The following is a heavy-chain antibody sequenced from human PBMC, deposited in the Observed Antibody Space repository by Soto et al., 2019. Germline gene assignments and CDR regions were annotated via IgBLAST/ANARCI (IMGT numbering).Heavy chain of an antibody. D-gene: IGHD5-12*01. CDR3: ARGSWLRGDYFDY. Sequence: EVQLLESGGGLVQPGGSLRLSCAASGFTFSSYAMSWVRQAPGKGLEWVSVVSGSAGSTYYADSVKGRFTISRDNSKNTLYLQMNSLRSDDTAVYYCARGSWLRGDYFDYWGQGTLVTVSS. V-gene: IGHV3-23*01. CDR2: VSGSAGST. J-gene: IGHJ4*02. CDR1: GFTFSSYA.